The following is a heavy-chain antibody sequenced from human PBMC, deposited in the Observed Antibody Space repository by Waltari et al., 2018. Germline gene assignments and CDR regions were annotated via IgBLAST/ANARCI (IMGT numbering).Heavy chain of an antibody. D-gene: IGHD1-26*01. V-gene: IGHV3-30*01. CDR1: GFAFGSYA. CDR2: KAFDGRPK. CDR3: AKGKVGVVGDYYYYYMDV. J-gene: IGHJ6*03. Sequence: QVQVVESGGGVVQPGTSLRLSCAASGFAFGSYAMLWVRQAPGKGIEGVAFKAFDGRPKVYAESVDGRVTISRDNSRNTLYLQMNSLRADDTAVYYCAKGKVGVVGDYYYYYMDVWGKGTTVTVSS.